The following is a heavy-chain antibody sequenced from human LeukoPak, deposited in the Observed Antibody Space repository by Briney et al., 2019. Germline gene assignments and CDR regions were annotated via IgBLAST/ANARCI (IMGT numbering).Heavy chain of an antibody. J-gene: IGHJ5*02. CDR2: INPSGGRT. CDR1: GYTFTSYG. Sequence: ASVKVSCKASGYTFTSYGISWVRQAPGQGLEWMGIINPSGGRTSYAQNFQGRVTMTRDMSTSTVYMELSSLRSEDTAVYYCARTWIHEAYNWFDPWGQGTLVTVSS. V-gene: IGHV1-46*01. D-gene: IGHD5-18*01. CDR3: ARTWIHEAYNWFDP.